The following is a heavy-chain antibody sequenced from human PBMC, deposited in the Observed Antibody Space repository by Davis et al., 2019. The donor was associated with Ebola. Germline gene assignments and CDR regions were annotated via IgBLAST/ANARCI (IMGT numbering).Heavy chain of an antibody. CDR2: ISAYNGNT. D-gene: IGHD4/OR15-4a*01. Sequence: AASVKVSCKASGYTFSTYGINWVRQAPGQGLEWMGWISAYNGNTKYAQKLQGRVTMTTDTSTSTAYMELSSLRSEDTAVYYCARDHAAPATDYGGDYWGQGTLVTVSS. J-gene: IGHJ4*02. CDR1: GYTFSTYG. V-gene: IGHV1-18*01. CDR3: ARDHAAPATDYGGDY.